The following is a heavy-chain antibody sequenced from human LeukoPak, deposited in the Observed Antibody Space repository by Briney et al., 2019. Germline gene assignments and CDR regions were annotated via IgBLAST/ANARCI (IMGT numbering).Heavy chain of an antibody. V-gene: IGHV3-48*04. J-gene: IGHJ6*03. CDR2: ISSSGSTI. CDR3: ASAFREYCSSTSCYLPYYYYYMDV. Sequence: GGSLRLSCAASGFTFSSYRMNWVRQAPGKGLEWVSYISSSGSTIYYADSVKGRVTISRDNAKNSLYLQMNSLRAEHTAVYYCASAFREYCSSTSCYLPYYYYYMDVWGKGTTVTISS. D-gene: IGHD2-2*01. CDR1: GFTFSSYR.